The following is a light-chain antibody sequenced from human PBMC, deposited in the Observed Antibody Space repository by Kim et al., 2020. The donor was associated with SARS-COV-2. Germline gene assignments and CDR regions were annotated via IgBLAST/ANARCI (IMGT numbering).Light chain of an antibody. J-gene: IGLJ1*01. CDR2: RNN. CDR1: TSNIGSNY. CDR3: AAWDDSLSGYV. Sequence: QRITISCSGRTSNIGSNYVNWYQQHPGKAPRLFIYRNNQRPSGVPDRFSGSKSGTSASLAISGLRSEDEADYYCAAWDDSLSGYVFGTGTKVTVL. V-gene: IGLV1-47*01.